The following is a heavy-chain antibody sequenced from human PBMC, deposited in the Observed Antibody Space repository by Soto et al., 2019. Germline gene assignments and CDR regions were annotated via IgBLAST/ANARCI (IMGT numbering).Heavy chain of an antibody. CDR2: ISAYHGNT. CDR1: GYIFSSFS. V-gene: IGHV1-18*01. D-gene: IGHD3-10*01. CDR3: ARDRLYGSGRTPTDCPYSGMDV. Sequence: VASVKVSCKASGYIFSSFSIIWVRQAPGQGLEWMGWISAYHGNTNYAQKFQGRVTMTTDTSTSTTYMEVSSLVSEDTAVYYCARDRLYGSGRTPTDCPYSGMDVWGQGTTVTVSS. J-gene: IGHJ6*02.